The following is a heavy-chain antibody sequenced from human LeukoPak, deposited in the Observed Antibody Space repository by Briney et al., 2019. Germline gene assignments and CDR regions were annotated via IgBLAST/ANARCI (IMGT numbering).Heavy chain of an antibody. D-gene: IGHD6-13*01. Sequence: ASVKVSCKASGGTFSSYTISWVRQAPGQGLEWMGRIIPILGIANYAQKFQGRVTITADKSTSTAYMELSSLRSEDAAVYYCARGQSSRGDPYYFDYWGQGTLVTVSS. CDR2: IIPILGIA. V-gene: IGHV1-69*02. J-gene: IGHJ4*02. CDR3: ARGQSSRGDPYYFDY. CDR1: GGTFSSYT.